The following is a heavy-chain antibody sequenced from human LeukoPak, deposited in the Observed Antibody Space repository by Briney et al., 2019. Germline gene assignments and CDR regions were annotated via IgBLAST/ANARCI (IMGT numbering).Heavy chain of an antibody. V-gene: IGHV3-21*01. CDR2: ISSTSIYM. CDR3: ASGCSGGSCPFDY. D-gene: IGHD2-15*01. Sequence: PGGSLRLSCAASGFTFSSYWMHWVRQAPGKGLEWVASISSTSIYMYYEDSVRGRFTISRDNAKNSLYLQMNSLRAEDTAVYYCASGCSGGSCPFDYWGQGTLVTVSS. CDR1: GFTFSSYW. J-gene: IGHJ4*02.